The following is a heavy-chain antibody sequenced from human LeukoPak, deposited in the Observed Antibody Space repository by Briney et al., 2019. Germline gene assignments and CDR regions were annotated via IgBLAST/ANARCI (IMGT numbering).Heavy chain of an antibody. CDR1: GDSISTSNSY. Sequence: SETLSLTCTVSGDSISTSNSYWGWIRQPPGKGLEWIGYIYYSGSTNYNPSLKSRVTISVDTSKNQFSLKLSSVTAADTAVYYCARGRYYDFWSGYYKGYYFDYWGQGTLVTVSS. J-gene: IGHJ4*02. V-gene: IGHV4-61*05. CDR2: IYYSGST. D-gene: IGHD3-3*01. CDR3: ARGRYYDFWSGYYKGYYFDY.